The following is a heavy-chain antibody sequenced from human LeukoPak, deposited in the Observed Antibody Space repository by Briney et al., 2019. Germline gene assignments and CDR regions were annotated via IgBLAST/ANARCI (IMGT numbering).Heavy chain of an antibody. D-gene: IGHD2-21*02. CDR1: GGSFSGYY. Sequence: PSETLSLTCAVYGGSFSGYYWSWIRQPPGKGREWIGEINHSGSTNYNPSLKSRVTISVDTSKNQFSLKLSSVTAADTAVYYCARGYQYCGGDCFRPWGQGTLVTVSS. J-gene: IGHJ5*02. CDR3: ARGYQYCGGDCFRP. V-gene: IGHV4-34*01. CDR2: INHSGST.